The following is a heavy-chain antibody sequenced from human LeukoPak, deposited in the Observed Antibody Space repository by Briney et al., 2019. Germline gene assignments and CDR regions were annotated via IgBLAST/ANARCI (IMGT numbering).Heavy chain of an antibody. J-gene: IGHJ5*02. CDR3: ATSSNAPGNH. CDR2: ISRDGGTI. Sequence: PGGSLRLSCAASGFTYSSYSMSWVRQAPGKGLEWVSFISRDGGTIDYADSVKGRFTISRDNAKNSLNLQMNSLRAEDTAVYYCATSSNAPGNHWGQGTLVTVSS. D-gene: IGHD2-2*01. CDR1: GFTYSSYS. V-gene: IGHV3-48*04.